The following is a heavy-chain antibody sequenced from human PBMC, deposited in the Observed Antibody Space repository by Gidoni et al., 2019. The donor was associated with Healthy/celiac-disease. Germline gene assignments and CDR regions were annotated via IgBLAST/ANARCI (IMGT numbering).Heavy chain of an antibody. J-gene: IGHJ4*02. V-gene: IGHV4-34*01. Sequence: QVQLQQWGAGLLKPSETLPLTSAADGGSFSGYYWSWIRQPPGKGLEWIGEINHSGSTNYNPSLKSRVTISVDTSKNQFSLKLSSVTAADTAVYYCAATPYYYDSSGQATFDYWGQGTLVTVSS. CDR2: INHSGST. CDR3: AATPYYYDSSGQATFDY. D-gene: IGHD3-22*01. CDR1: GGSFSGYY.